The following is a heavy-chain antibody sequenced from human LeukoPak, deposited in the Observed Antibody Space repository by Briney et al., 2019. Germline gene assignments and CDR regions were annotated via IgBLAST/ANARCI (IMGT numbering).Heavy chain of an antibody. D-gene: IGHD3-22*01. J-gene: IGHJ3*02. Sequence: SETLSLTCTVSGGSISSSSYYWGWIRQPPGKGLEWIGSIYYSGSTYYNPSLKSRVTISVDTSKNQFSLKLSSVTAADTAVYYCARDYDSTQAVAFDIWGQGTMVTVSS. CDR1: GGSISSSSYY. V-gene: IGHV4-39*07. CDR2: IYYSGST. CDR3: ARDYDSTQAVAFDI.